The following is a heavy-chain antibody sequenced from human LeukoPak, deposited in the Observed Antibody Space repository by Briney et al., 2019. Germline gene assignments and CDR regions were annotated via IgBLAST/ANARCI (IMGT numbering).Heavy chain of an antibody. V-gene: IGHV3-66*02. D-gene: IGHD1-20*01. CDR1: GFTVSSNY. J-gene: IGHJ4*02. Sequence: GGSLRLSCAASGFTVSSNYLSWVRQAPGKGLEWVSVIYSGGTTYYADSVKGRLTISRDNSKDMLYLQMNSLRAEDTAVYYCARDGTDITGTWVVYWGQGTLVTVSS. CDR2: IYSGGTT. CDR3: ARDGTDITGTWVVY.